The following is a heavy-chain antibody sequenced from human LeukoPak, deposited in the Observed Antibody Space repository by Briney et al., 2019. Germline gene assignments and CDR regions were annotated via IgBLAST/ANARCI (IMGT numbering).Heavy chain of an antibody. CDR3: ARGDYDFWSGFDY. J-gene: IGHJ4*02. CDR2: INPNSGGT. D-gene: IGHD3-3*01. V-gene: IGHV1-2*04. Sequence: ASVKVSCKASGYTFTGYYVHWVRQAPGQGFEWMGWINPNSGGTNYAQKFQGWVTMTRDTSISTAYMELSRLRSDDTAVYFCARGDYDFWSGFDYWGQGTLVTVSS. CDR1: GYTFTGYY.